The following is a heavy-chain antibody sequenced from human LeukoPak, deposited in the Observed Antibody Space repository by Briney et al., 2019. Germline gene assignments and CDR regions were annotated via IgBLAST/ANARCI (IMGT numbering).Heavy chain of an antibody. V-gene: IGHV4-34*01. Sequence: SETLSLTCAVYGGSFSGYYWSWIRQPPGKGLEWIGEINHSGSPNYNPSLKSRVTISVDTSKNHFSLGLRSVTAADTAVYYCARGYARFYYYYMDVWGKGTTVTVSS. CDR1: GGSFSGYY. D-gene: IGHD6-6*01. CDR2: INHSGSP. J-gene: IGHJ6*03. CDR3: ARGYARFYYYYMDV.